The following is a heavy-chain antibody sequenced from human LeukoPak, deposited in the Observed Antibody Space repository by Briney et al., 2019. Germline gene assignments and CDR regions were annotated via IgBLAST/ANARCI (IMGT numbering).Heavy chain of an antibody. J-gene: IGHJ4*02. CDR1: GGSFSGYY. D-gene: IGHD3-22*01. CDR2: INHSGST. V-gene: IGHV4-34*01. CDR3: ARAEAGDSSGYSSYYFDY. Sequence: SETLSLTCAVYGGSFSGYYWSWIRQPPGKGLEWIGEINHSGSTNSNPSLKSRVTISVDTSKNQFSLKLSSVTAADTAVYYCARAEAGDSSGYSSYYFDYWGQGTLVTVSS.